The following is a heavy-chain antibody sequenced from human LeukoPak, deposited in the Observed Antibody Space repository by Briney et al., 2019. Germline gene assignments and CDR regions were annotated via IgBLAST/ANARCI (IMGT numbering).Heavy chain of an antibody. V-gene: IGHV1-69*13. J-gene: IGHJ4*02. CDR2: IIPIFGTA. CDR3: APYYYDSSGYYQRSDY. Sequence: SVKVSCKASGGTFSSYAISWVRQAPGQGLEWMGGIIPIFGTANYAQKFQGRVTITADESTSTAYMELSSLGSEDTAVYYCAPYYYDSSGYYQRSDYWGQGTLVTVSS. D-gene: IGHD3-22*01. CDR1: GGTFSSYA.